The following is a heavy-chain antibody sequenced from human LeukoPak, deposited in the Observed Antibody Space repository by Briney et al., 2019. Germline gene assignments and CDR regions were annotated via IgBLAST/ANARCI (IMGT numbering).Heavy chain of an antibody. Sequence: ASVKVSCKASGYTFTGYYMHWVRQAPGQGLEWMGRINPNSGGTSYAQKFQGRVTMTRDTSTSTVYMELSSLRSEDTAVYYCARDLSNYDDYWGQGTLVTVSS. CDR3: ARDLSNYDDY. J-gene: IGHJ4*02. CDR2: INPNSGGT. V-gene: IGHV1-2*06. CDR1: GYTFTGYY.